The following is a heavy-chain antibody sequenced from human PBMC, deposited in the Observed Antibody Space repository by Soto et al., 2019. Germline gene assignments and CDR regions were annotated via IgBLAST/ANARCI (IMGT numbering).Heavy chain of an antibody. J-gene: IGHJ4*02. CDR2: INAYNGNT. CDR3: ARDQAMAQFAY. V-gene: IGHV1-18*01. CDR1: GYTFTNYG. D-gene: IGHD5-18*01. Sequence: ASVKVSCKASGYTFTNYGISWVRQAPGQGLEWMGWINAYNGNTKYAQKLQGRVTMTTDTSTSTAYMELRSLRSDDTAVYYCARDQAMAQFAYWGQGTLVTVSS.